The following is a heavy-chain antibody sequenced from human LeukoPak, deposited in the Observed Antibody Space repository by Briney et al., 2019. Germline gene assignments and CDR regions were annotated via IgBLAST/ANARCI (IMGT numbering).Heavy chain of an antibody. D-gene: IGHD5-12*01. CDR3: ARDSPRPEWLQEYYFDS. Sequence: VASVKDSCKASGYNFTSYGISWVRQAPGQGLEWMGWISAYNGHTNYGQKFQDRIAMTADTSTTTAFMELRSLRSDDTAMYFCARDSPRPEWLQEYYFDSWGQGTLVTVSS. V-gene: IGHV1-18*01. CDR2: ISAYNGHT. J-gene: IGHJ4*02. CDR1: GYNFTSYG.